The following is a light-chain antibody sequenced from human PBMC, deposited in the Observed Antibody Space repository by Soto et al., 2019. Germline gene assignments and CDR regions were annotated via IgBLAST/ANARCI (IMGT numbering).Light chain of an antibody. CDR1: QSIDSW. CDR2: KAS. J-gene: IGKJ4*01. CDR3: QQYESYPLT. V-gene: IGKV1-5*03. Sequence: DIQMTQSPSTLSASVGDRVSITCRASQSIDSWMAWYQQQPGKAPNLLIYKASTLESGVPSRFSGSGSGTEFTLTISSLQPDDFATYCCQQYESYPLTFGGGTKVEIK.